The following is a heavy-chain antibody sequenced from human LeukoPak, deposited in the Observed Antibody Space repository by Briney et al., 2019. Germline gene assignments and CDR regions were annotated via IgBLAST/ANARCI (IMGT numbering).Heavy chain of an antibody. CDR2: INHSGST. CDR3: VRVRRWLQWGIWFDP. Sequence: PSETLSLTCAVYGGSFSGYYWSWIRQPPGKGLEWIGEINHSGSTNYNPSLKSRVTISVDTSKNQFSLKLSSVTAADTAVHYCVRVRRWLQWGIWFDPWGQGTLVTVSS. CDR1: GGSFSGYY. V-gene: IGHV4-34*01. D-gene: IGHD5-24*01. J-gene: IGHJ5*02.